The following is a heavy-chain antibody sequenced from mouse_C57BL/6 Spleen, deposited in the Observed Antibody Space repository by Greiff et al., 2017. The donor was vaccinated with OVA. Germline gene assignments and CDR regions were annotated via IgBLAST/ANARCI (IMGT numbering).Heavy chain of an antibody. D-gene: IGHD2-5*01. V-gene: IGHV1-82*01. J-gene: IGHJ4*01. CDR3: ARRDYYSNYDAMDY. CDR2: IYPGDGDT. CDR1: GYAFSSSW. Sequence: VKVVESGPELVKPGASVKISCKASGYAFSSSWMNWVKQRPGKGLEWIGRIYPGDGDTNYNGKFKGKATLTADKSSSTAYMQLSSLTSEDSAVYFCARRDYYSNYDAMDYWGQGTSVTVSS.